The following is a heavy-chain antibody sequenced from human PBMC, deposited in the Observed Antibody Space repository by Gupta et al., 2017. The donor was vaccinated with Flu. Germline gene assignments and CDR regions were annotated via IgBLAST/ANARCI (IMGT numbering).Heavy chain of an antibody. CDR2: INHSGST. Sequence: QVQLQQWGAGLLKPSETLSLTCAVYGGSFRGYYWSWIRQPPGKGLEWIGEINHSGSTNYNPYLKSRVTISVDTSKNQFSLKLSSVTAADTAVYYCARGSGFWSGYSRGYFDYWGQGTLVTVSS. V-gene: IGHV4-34*01. J-gene: IGHJ4*02. D-gene: IGHD3-3*01. CDR1: GGSFRGYY. CDR3: ARGSGFWSGYSRGYFDY.